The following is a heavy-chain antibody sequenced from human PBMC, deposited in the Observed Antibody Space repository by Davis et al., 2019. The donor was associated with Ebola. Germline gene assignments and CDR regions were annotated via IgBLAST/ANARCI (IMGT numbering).Heavy chain of an antibody. J-gene: IGHJ5*02. V-gene: IGHV4-4*07. CDR1: GGSISSYY. CDR3: ARIVGVRGVNGWFDP. D-gene: IGHD3-10*01. CDR2: IYTSGTT. Sequence: SETLSLTCTVSGGSISSYYWSWIRQPAGKGLEWIGHIYTSGTTSYNPSLKSRVTMSVDTSKNQFSLRLTSVTAADTAVFYCARIVGVRGVNGWFDPWGQGILVTVSS.